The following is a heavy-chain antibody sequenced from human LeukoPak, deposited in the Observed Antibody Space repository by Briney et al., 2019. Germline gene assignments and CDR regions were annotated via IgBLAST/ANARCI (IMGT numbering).Heavy chain of an antibody. Sequence: ASVKVSCKASGYTFTSYYMHWVRQAPGQELEWMGIINPSGGSTSYAQKFQGRVTMTRDTSTSTVYMELSSLRSEDTAVYYCARVGVRGGYFDYWGQGTLVTVSS. J-gene: IGHJ4*02. CDR2: INPSGGST. D-gene: IGHD3-10*01. CDR3: ARVGVRGGYFDY. V-gene: IGHV1-46*01. CDR1: GYTFTSYY.